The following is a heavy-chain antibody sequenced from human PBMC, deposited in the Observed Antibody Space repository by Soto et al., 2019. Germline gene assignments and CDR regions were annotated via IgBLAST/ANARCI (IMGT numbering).Heavy chain of an antibody. CDR3: ARGGVGATRYCCYGMDV. Sequence: ASVNVSCKFSGYTLSELSMHWVRQAPGKGLDGMGCFDHEDGETIYAQNFQGRVSITEDTYTATAYMELSRLRSGATAVSFCARGGVGATRYCCYGMDVWGQGTTVTVSS. D-gene: IGHD1-26*01. CDR1: GYTLSELS. CDR2: FDHEDGET. J-gene: IGHJ6*02. V-gene: IGHV1-24*01.